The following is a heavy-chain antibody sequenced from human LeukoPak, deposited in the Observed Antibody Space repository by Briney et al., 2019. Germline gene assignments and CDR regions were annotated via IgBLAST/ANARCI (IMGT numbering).Heavy chain of an antibody. CDR1: GGSFSGYY. CDR3: AGTVRGPGNFDY. D-gene: IGHD4-17*01. J-gene: IGHJ4*02. Sequence: SETLSLTCALYGGSFSGYYWSWIRQPPGKGLEWVGEINHSGSTNYNPSLKSRVTISVDTSRNQFSLKLTSVTAADTAVYFCAGTVRGPGNFDYWGQGTLVTVSS. CDR2: INHSGST. V-gene: IGHV4-34*01.